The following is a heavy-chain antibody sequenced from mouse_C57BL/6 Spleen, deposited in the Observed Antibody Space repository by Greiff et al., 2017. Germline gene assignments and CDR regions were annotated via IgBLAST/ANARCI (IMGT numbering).Heavy chain of an antibody. CDR1: GYAFSSYW. D-gene: IGHD2-3*01. CDR3: AREDGLYDGYSPWFAY. Sequence: QVQLKESGAELVKPGASVKISCKASGYAFSSYWMNWVKQRPGKGLEWIGQIYPGDGDTNYNGKFKGKATLTADKSSSTAYMQLSSLTSEDSAVYFCAREDGLYDGYSPWFAYWGQGTLVTVSA. CDR2: IYPGDGDT. V-gene: IGHV1-80*01. J-gene: IGHJ3*01.